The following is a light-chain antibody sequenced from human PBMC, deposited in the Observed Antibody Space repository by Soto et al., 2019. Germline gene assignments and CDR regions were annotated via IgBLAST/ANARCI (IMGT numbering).Light chain of an antibody. V-gene: IGKV1-5*03. CDR2: QAS. CDR1: QSISNW. J-gene: IGKJ1*01. Sequence: DIQMTQSPSTLSASVGDRVTITCRASQSISNWLAWYQQKAGKAPKLLIYQASSLESGVPPRFSGSGSATEFTLTISSLQPDDFATYYCQQYSRHWATFGQGTKVDIK. CDR3: QQYSRHWAT.